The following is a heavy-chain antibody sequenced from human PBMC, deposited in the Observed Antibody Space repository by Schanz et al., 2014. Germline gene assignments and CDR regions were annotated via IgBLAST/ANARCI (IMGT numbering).Heavy chain of an antibody. CDR2: LSGGSSYI. CDR3: ARGRARQLVHWFDP. D-gene: IGHD6-13*01. V-gene: IGHV3-21*01. Sequence: EVRLVESGGGLVQSGGSLRLSCAASGFTFSSYWMHWVRQAPGKGLVWVSSLSGGSSYIFFADSVKGRFTISRDNARYSLYLEMNSLRDEDTAVSYCARGRARQLVHWFDPWGQGTLVTVSS. CDR1: GFTFSSYW. J-gene: IGHJ5*02.